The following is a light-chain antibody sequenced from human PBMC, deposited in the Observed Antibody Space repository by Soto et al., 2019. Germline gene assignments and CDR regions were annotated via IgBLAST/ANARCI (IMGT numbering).Light chain of an antibody. CDR3: QQYYSTLSYT. CDR1: QSVLYSSNNKNY. CDR2: WAS. Sequence: DIVMTQSPDSLAVSLGERATINCKSSQSVLYSSNNKNYLAWYQQKPGQPPKLLIYWASTRESGVPDRFSGSGSGTDFTLPISSLQAEDVAVYYCQQYYSTLSYTFGQGTKLEIK. V-gene: IGKV4-1*01. J-gene: IGKJ2*01.